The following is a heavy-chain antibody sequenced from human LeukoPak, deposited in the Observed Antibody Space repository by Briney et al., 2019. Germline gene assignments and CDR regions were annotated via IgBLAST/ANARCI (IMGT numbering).Heavy chain of an antibody. CDR3: ARHERDVSLDHALDI. D-gene: IGHD5-24*01. CDR1: GXSISSYY. V-gene: IGHV4-59*08. CDR2: IYYSGST. Sequence: SETLSLTCTVSGXSISSYYWSWIRQPPGKGLECIGYIYYSGSTSYNPSLKSRVTILVDTSRNQFSLKLSSVTAADTAVYYCARHERDVSLDHALDIWGQGTMVTVSS. J-gene: IGHJ3*02.